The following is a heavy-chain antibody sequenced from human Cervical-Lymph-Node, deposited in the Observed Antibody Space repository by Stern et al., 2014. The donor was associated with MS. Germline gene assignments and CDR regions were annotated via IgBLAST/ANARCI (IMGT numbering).Heavy chain of an antibody. CDR2: LNPNSDDP. D-gene: IGHD3-22*01. CDR1: GYTFTAFF. Sequence: VQLVESGTKMQKPGASVKVSCKASGYTFTAFFIHWVRQVPGQGLEWMGRLNPNSDDPTYAQYVQDRVALTRDTSIGTAYLELSRLTSADTAVYYCAREATRIVVGIDYWGQGTQVTVSS. V-gene: IGHV1-2*06. J-gene: IGHJ4*02. CDR3: AREATRIVVGIDY.